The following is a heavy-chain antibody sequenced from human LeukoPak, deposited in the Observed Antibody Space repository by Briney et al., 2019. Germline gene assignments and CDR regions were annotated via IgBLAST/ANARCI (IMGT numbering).Heavy chain of an antibody. CDR3: ATCITMVRGVILDAFDI. CDR2: IYPGDSDT. CDR1: GYSFTSYW. V-gene: IGHV5-51*01. Sequence: GEPLKISGKGSGYSFTSYWIGWVRQMPGKGLEWIGIIYPGDSDTRYSPSFQGQVTISADKSISTAYLQWSSLKASDTAMYYCATCITMVRGVILDAFDIWGQGTMVTVSS. D-gene: IGHD3-10*01. J-gene: IGHJ3*02.